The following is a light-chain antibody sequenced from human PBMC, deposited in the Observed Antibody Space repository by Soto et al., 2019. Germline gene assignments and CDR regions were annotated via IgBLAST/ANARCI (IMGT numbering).Light chain of an antibody. CDR2: GLS. CDR3: QQYGSSGT. Sequence: VSTQAPGSLSFSPGQSSTLSCRARQRLSASDIACYQQKPGQGPKFLIYGLSSRATGIPDRFSGSGSGTDFTLTISRLEPEDFAVYYCQQYGSSGTFGQGTKVDIK. J-gene: IGKJ1*01. V-gene: IGKV3-20*01. CDR1: QRLSASD.